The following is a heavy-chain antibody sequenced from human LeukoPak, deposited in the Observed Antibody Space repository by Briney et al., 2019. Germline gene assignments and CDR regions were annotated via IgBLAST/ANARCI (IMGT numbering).Heavy chain of an antibody. CDR2: IFYSGST. V-gene: IGHV4-59*08. CDR1: GGSISSYF. J-gene: IGHJ3*02. CDR3: ARTYSSGAFDI. D-gene: IGHD6-25*01. Sequence: PSETLSLTCIVSGGSISSYFWSWIRQPPGKGLEWIGYIFYSGSTDYNPSLKSRVTISVDTSRNQFSLKLRFVTAADTAVYYCARTYSSGAFDIWGQGTMVTVSS.